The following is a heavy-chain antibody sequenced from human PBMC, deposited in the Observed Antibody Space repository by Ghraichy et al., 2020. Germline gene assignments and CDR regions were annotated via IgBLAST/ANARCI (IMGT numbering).Heavy chain of an antibody. CDR3: ARDLSYYSHDQ. V-gene: IGHV3-33*01. CDR1: GFTFSSHG. Sequence: GGSLRLSCAASGFTFSSHGMHWVRQAPGKGLEWVAVIWSGGNKTQYADSVKGRFTISRDDSEETLYLQMNSLRVEDTAVYYCARDLSYYSHDQWGQGTLVTVSS. D-gene: IGHD1-26*01. J-gene: IGHJ4*02. CDR2: IWSGGNKT.